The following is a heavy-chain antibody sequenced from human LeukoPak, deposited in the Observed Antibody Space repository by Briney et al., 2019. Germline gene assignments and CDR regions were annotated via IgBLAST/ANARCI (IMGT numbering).Heavy chain of an antibody. J-gene: IGHJ5*02. Sequence: ASVKVSCKASGYTFTSYDISWVRQAPGQGLEWMGWISAYNGNTNYAQKLQGRVTMTTDTSTSTAYMELRSLRSDDTAVYYCARAGSGYYDSSGYGWFDPWGQGTLVTVSS. D-gene: IGHD3-22*01. CDR1: GYTFTSYD. V-gene: IGHV1-18*01. CDR2: ISAYNGNT. CDR3: ARAGSGYYDSSGYGWFDP.